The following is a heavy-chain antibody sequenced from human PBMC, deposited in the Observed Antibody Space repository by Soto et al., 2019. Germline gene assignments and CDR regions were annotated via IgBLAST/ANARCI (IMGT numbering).Heavy chain of an antibody. CDR3: ARGDTAVVHKGVAV. Sequence: PGESLKISCEGSGYTFTSYYITWARQLPGKGLEWMGRIDPSDSYTTYNPSFRGHVTISADKSIRTAYLQWSSLEASDSGMYYCARGDTAVVHKGVAVWGQGTPVTVSS. V-gene: IGHV5-10-1*01. J-gene: IGHJ6*02. CDR2: IDPSDSYT. D-gene: IGHD5-18*01. CDR1: GYTFTSYY.